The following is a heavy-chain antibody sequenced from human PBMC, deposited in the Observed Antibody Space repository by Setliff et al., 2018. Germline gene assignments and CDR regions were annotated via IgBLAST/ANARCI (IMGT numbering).Heavy chain of an antibody. CDR3: AKDRSRDYDDSSGYDH. V-gene: IGHV3-7*03. CDR1: GFTFINYW. CDR2: IKQDGSEK. D-gene: IGHD3-22*01. Sequence: HPGGSLRLSCAASGFTFINYWMSWVRQAPGTGLEWLANIKQDGSEKFYVDSVKGRFTISRDNAKNSLYLQMNNLRAEDTAVYYCAKDRSRDYDDSSGYDHWGQGTLVTVSS. J-gene: IGHJ4*02.